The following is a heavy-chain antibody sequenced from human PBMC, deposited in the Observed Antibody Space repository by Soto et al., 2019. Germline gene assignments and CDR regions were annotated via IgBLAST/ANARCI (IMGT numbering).Heavy chain of an antibody. Sequence: SETLSLTCAVSGGSISSGGYSWSWIRQPPGKGLEWIAYIYYNGNTYYTPSLKSRATISLDTSRNQFFLNLNSVTAADTAVYYCARDVGSSHGPGHPHCFEYWGQGTLVTVSS. CDR2: IYYNGNT. D-gene: IGHD2-2*01. CDR3: ARDVGSSHGPGHPHCFEY. V-gene: IGHV4-31*11. CDR1: GGSISSGGYS. J-gene: IGHJ4*02.